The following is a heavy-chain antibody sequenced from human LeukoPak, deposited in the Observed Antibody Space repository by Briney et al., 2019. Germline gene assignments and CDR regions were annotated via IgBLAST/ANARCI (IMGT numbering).Heavy chain of an antibody. CDR3: ASLGYCSSTSCFSSDY. Sequence: GSLRLSCAASGFTFSNYAMHWVRQAPGKGLEWVAVISYDGSNKYYADSVKGRFTISRDNSKNTLYLQMNSLRAEDTAVYYCASLGYCSSTSCFSSDYWGQGTLVTVSS. CDR1: GFTFSNYA. V-gene: IGHV3-30-3*02. CDR2: ISYDGSNK. J-gene: IGHJ4*02. D-gene: IGHD2-2*01.